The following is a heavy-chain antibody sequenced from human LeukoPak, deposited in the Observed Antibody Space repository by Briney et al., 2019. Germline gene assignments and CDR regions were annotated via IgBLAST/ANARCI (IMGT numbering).Heavy chain of an antibody. Sequence: SETLSLTCTVSGGSMSSNYWSWIRQPPGKGLEWIGYIYYSGSTNYNPSLKSRVTISVDTSKNQFSLKLSSVTAADTAVYYCARWAAAGDFDYWGQGTLVTVSS. CDR1: GGSMSSNY. J-gene: IGHJ4*02. CDR3: ARWAAAGDFDY. CDR2: IYYSGST. D-gene: IGHD6-13*01. V-gene: IGHV4-59*01.